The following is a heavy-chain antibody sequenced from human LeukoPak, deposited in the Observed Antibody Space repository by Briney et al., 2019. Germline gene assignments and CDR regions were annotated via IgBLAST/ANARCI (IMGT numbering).Heavy chain of an antibody. CDR2: IYGSGST. D-gene: IGHD1-1*01. J-gene: IGHJ3*02. Sequence: SETLSLTCTVSGGSISSYYWTWIRQPPGKGLEWIGHIYGSGSTNYNPSLKSRVTMSLDTSNNHFSLNLTSVTAADAAVYNCARPGQQLILDAFDIWGQGTMVTVSS. V-gene: IGHV4-4*09. CDR3: ARPGQQLILDAFDI. CDR1: GGSISSYY.